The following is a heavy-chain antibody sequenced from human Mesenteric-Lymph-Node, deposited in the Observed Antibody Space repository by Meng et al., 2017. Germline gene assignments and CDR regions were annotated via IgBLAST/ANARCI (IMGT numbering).Heavy chain of an antibody. V-gene: IGHV1-2*06. CDR2: INVNSGGT. CDR1: GYTFASYG. D-gene: IGHD3-22*01. Sequence: ASVKVSCKASGYTFASYGISWVRQAPGQGLEWMGRINVNSGGTKYAQNFQGRLTITRDTAVSTAYVELSSLRSDDTALYYCARVISVPITMIVVDDAFDIWGQGTMVTVSS. CDR3: ARVISVPITMIVVDDAFDI. J-gene: IGHJ3*02.